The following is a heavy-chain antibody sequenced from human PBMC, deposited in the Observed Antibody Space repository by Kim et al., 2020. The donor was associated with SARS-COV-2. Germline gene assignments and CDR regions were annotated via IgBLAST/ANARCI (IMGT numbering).Heavy chain of an antibody. D-gene: IGHD6-19*01. V-gene: IGHV3-23*01. CDR2: T. J-gene: IGHJ4*02. CDR3: ARHDDGGWWDF. Sequence: TYYGDSVKGRFTISRDNSNNALYLQMNSLRAEDTAVYYCARHDDGGWWDFWGQGTLVTVSS.